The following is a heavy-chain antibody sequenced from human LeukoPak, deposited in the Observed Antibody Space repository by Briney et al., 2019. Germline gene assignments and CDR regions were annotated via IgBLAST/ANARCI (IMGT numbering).Heavy chain of an antibody. Sequence: ASVKVSCKASSYIFTSYGISWVRQAPGQGLEWIGWISVYNGNTNYAQKLQGRVTMTTDTSTSTAYMELRSLRSDDTAVYYCARVVARPYYYYYMDVWGKGTTVTVSS. V-gene: IGHV1-18*01. CDR2: ISVYNGNT. D-gene: IGHD2-15*01. CDR1: SYIFTSYG. CDR3: ARVVARPYYYYYMDV. J-gene: IGHJ6*03.